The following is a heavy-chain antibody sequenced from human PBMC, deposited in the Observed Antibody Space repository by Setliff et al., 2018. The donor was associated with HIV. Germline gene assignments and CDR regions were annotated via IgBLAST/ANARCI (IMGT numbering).Heavy chain of an antibody. CDR2: INHSGGT. CDR3: AREWNRIWYFDY. D-gene: IGHD1-1*01. J-gene: IGHJ4*02. V-gene: IGHV4-34*01. Sequence: PSETLSLTCAVSVGSFSDYYWNWIRQPPGKGLEWIGEINHSGGTNYNPSLKSRVTISIDTSKNQFSPKLSSVTAADTAVYYCAREWNRIWYFDYWGQGTLVTVSS. CDR1: VGSFSDYY.